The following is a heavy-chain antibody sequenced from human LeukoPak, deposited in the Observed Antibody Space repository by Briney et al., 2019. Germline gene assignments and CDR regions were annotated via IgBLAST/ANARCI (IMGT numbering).Heavy chain of an antibody. D-gene: IGHD5-12*01. V-gene: IGHV3-23*01. CDR3: AKGLGYRSYYFDY. CDR2: ISDSGGST. Sequence: GGSQRLSCAVSGFTFRSYAMSCVRQAPGKGLEWVSGISDSGGSTYYADSVKGRFTISRDNSKNTLYLQMNSLRAEDTAVYYCAKGLGYRSYYFDYWGQGTLVTVSS. CDR1: GFTFRSYA. J-gene: IGHJ4*02.